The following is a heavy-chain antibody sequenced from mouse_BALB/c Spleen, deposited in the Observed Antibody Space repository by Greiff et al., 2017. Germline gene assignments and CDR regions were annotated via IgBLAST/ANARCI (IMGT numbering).Heavy chain of an antibody. CDR1: GYSITSDYA. CDR2: ISYSGST. D-gene: IGHD1-1*01. CDR3: ARGDYYGSYFDY. V-gene: IGHV3-2*02. J-gene: IGHJ2*01. Sequence: EVKLMESGPGLVKPSQSLSLTCTVTGYSITSDYAWNWIRQFPGNKLEWMGYISYSGSTSYNPYLKSRISITRDTSKNQFFLQLNSVTTEDTATYYCARGDYYGSYFDYWGQGTTLTVSS.